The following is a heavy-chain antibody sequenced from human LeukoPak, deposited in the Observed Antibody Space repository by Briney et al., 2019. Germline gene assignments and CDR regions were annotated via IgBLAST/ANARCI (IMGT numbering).Heavy chain of an antibody. Sequence: GGSLRLSCAASGFTFSSYGMHWVRQAPGKGLEWVAVISYDGSNKYYADSVKGRFTISRDNSKNTLYLQMNSLRVEDTAVYYCAAFGNADYWGQGTLVTVSS. CDR1: GFTFSSYG. CDR3: AAFGNADY. V-gene: IGHV3-30*03. D-gene: IGHD4-23*01. CDR2: ISYDGSNK. J-gene: IGHJ4*02.